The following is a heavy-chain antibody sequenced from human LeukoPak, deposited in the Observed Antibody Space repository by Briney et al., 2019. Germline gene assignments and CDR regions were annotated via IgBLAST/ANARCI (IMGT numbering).Heavy chain of an antibody. CDR3: ARDRGDFWSGYLFDY. J-gene: IGHJ4*02. Sequence: SGTLSLTCAVSGGSISSSNWWSWVRQPPGKGLEWIGEIYHSGSTNYNPSLKSRVTISVDKSKNQFSLKLSSVTAADTAVYYCARDRGDFWSGYLFDYWGQGTLVTVSS. CDR1: GGSISSSNW. CDR2: IYHSGST. V-gene: IGHV4-4*02. D-gene: IGHD3-3*01.